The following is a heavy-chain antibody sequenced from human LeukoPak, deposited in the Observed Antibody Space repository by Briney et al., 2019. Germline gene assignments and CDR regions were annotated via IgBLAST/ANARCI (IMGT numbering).Heavy chain of an antibody. Sequence: SETLSLTCAVYGGSFSGYYWSWIRQPPGKGLEWIGEINHSGSTNYNPSLKSRVTISVDTSKNQFSLKLSSVTAADTAVYYCARGQRSSGWYGYHYYGMDVWGKGTTVTVSS. CDR1: GGSFSGYY. CDR3: ARGQRSSGWYGYHYYGMDV. J-gene: IGHJ6*04. CDR2: INHSGST. V-gene: IGHV4-34*01. D-gene: IGHD6-19*01.